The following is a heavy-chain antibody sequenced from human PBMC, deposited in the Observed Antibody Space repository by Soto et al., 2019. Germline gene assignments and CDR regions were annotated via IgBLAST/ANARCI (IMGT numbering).Heavy chain of an antibody. D-gene: IGHD7-27*01. CDR3: ARDGLITTPGVDFDS. Sequence: EVQLVESGGGLVQPGGSLRLSCAASGFTFSSYWMHWVRQAPGKGLVWVSRVKGDGSGTSYADSVKGRFTISRDNAKNTLYLHMDSLRAEDTAVYYCARDGLITTPGVDFDSWGQGTLVTVSS. CDR1: GFTFSSYW. CDR2: VKGDGSGT. J-gene: IGHJ4*02. V-gene: IGHV3-74*01.